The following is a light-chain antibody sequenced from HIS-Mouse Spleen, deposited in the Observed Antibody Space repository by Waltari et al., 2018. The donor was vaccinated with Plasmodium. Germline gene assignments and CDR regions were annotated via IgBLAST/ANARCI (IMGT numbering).Light chain of an antibody. CDR1: QRISSW. CDR3: QQYNSYSWT. J-gene: IGKJ1*01. V-gene: IGKV1-5*03. CDR2: KAS. Sequence: DIQMTQPPSTLSAPVGDRVTITCRASQRISSWLSWYQQKPGKAPKLLIYKASSLESGVPSRFSGSGSGTEFTLTISSLQPDDFATYYCQQYNSYSWTFGQGTKVEIK.